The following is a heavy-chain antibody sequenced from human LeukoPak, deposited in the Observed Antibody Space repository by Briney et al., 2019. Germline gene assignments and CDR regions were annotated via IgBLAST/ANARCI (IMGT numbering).Heavy chain of an antibody. CDR3: ARDKAAMVLSFDY. CDR2: INPNSGGT. J-gene: IGHJ4*02. Sequence: AASVKVSCKASGYTFTGYYMHWVRQAPGQGLEWMGRINPNSGGTNYAQKFQGRVTMTRDTSISTAYMELSRLRSDDTAVYYCARDKAAMVLSFDYWGQGTLVTVSS. V-gene: IGHV1-2*06. D-gene: IGHD5-18*01. CDR1: GYTFTGYY.